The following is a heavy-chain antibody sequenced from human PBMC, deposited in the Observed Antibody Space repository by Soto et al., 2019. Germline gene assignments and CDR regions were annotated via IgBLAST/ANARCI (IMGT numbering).Heavy chain of an antibody. CDR3: AHRIGNSSSWLECSCFAY. D-gene: IGHD6-13*01. Sequence: QITLKESGPTLVKPTQTLTLTCTFSGFSLSTSGVGVGWIRQPPGKALEWLALIYWDDDKRYSPSLKSRLTTTKDSSKTQVVLTMTTMAPVDTATYYLAHRIGNSSSWLECSCFAYWGQGNLVTVSS. CDR2: IYWDDDK. CDR1: GFSLSTSGVG. J-gene: IGHJ4*02. V-gene: IGHV2-5*02.